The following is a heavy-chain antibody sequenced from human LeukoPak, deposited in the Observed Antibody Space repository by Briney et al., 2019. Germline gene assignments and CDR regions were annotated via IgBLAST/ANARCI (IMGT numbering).Heavy chain of an antibody. J-gene: IGHJ5*02. CDR2: IYYSGST. CDR1: GGSVSSGSYY. Sequence: PSETLSLTCTVSGGSVSSGSYYWSWIRQPPGKGLEWIGYIYYSGSTNYNPSLKSRVTVSVDTSENQFSLKLSSVTAADTAVYYCARLATYYDILTGFTNTNWFDPWGQGTQVTVSS. V-gene: IGHV4-61*01. D-gene: IGHD3-9*01. CDR3: ARLATYYDILTGFTNTNWFDP.